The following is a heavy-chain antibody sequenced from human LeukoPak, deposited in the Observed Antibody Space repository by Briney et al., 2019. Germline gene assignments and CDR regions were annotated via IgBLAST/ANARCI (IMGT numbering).Heavy chain of an antibody. D-gene: IGHD3-10*01. J-gene: IGHJ5*02. CDR3: ASMVRGVLRS. CDR1: GGSISSSSYY. CDR2: IYYSGST. Sequence: SETLSLTCTVSGGSISSSSYYWGWIRQPPGKGLEWIGSIYYSGSTYYNPSLKSRVTISVDTSKNQFSLKLSSVTAADTAVYYCASMVRGVLRSWGQGSLVTVSS. V-gene: IGHV4-39*01.